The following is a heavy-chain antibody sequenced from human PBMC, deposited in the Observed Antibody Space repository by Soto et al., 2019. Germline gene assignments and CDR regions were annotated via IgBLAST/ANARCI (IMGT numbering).Heavy chain of an antibody. CDR3: AKDTLPIAVAGRGFDY. D-gene: IGHD6-19*01. CDR1: GFTFDDYA. Sequence: GGSLRLSCAASGFTFDDYAMHWVRQAPGKGLEWVSGISWNSGSIGYADSVKGRFTISRDNAKNSLYLQMNSLRAEDTALYYCAKDTLPIAVAGRGFDYWGQGTLVTVSS. J-gene: IGHJ4*02. CDR2: ISWNSGSI. V-gene: IGHV3-9*01.